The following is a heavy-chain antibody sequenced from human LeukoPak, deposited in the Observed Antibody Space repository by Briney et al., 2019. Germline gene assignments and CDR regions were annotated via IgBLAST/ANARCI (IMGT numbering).Heavy chain of an antibody. CDR1: GFTFSSYS. CDR3: ARVSRVGTFLVPPDY. V-gene: IGHV3-21*01. D-gene: IGHD1-26*01. Sequence: GGSLRLSCAASGFTFSSYSMNWVRQAPGKGLECVLSISSSSSYIYYADSVKGRFTISRDNAKNSLYLQMNSLRAEDTAVYYCARVSRVGTFLVPPDYWGQGTLVTVSS. CDR2: ISSSSSYI. J-gene: IGHJ4*02.